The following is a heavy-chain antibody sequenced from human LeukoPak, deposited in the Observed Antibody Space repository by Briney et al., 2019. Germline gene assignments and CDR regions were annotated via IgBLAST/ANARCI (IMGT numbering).Heavy chain of an antibody. D-gene: IGHD4-23*01. CDR2: INPSGTIT. Sequence: ASVKVSCKASGITFTSYYIHWVRQAPGRGLEWMGKINPSGTITTYAPKYQGRVTVTKDTSTNTVYMELSSLRSDDTAVYYCARDYELRWVTFDIWGQGTMVTVSS. CDR1: GITFTSYY. CDR3: ARDYELRWVTFDI. J-gene: IGHJ3*02. V-gene: IGHV1-46*01.